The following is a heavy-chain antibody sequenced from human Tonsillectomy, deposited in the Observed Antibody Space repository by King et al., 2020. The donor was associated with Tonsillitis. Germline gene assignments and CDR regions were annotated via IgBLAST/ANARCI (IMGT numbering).Heavy chain of an antibody. Sequence: VQLVESGGGLVQPGRSLRLSCAASGFTFDYYARHWVRQAPWKGRAWVSGISWNSGSIGQACSLKGRFTIHRDNAKNSLYLQMNSMRAEDTALYYCAKDTQRGGNSWYGYNWFDSWGQGTLVTVSS. CDR1: GFTFDYYA. V-gene: IGHV3-9*01. D-gene: IGHD6-13*01. J-gene: IGHJ5*01. CDR2: ISWNSGSI. CDR3: AKDTQRGGNSWYGYNWFDS.